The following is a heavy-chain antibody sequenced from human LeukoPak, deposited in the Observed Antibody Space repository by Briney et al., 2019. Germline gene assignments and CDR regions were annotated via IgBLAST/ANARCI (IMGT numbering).Heavy chain of an antibody. Sequence: GGSLRLSCVGSGFTFSHYAIAWVRQAPGKGLEWGSTISGTIGDTYYADSVKGRFTISRDNSKDTLSLQMSSLRAEDTAEYFCVRLFRGLRGYFDYWGQGTLVAVSS. D-gene: IGHD3-10*01. CDR1: GFTFSHYA. CDR2: ISGTIGDT. J-gene: IGHJ4*02. V-gene: IGHV3-23*01. CDR3: VRLFRGLRGYFDY.